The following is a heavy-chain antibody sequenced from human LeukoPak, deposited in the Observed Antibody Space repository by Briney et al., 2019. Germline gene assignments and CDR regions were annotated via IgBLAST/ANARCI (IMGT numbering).Heavy chain of an antibody. CDR1: GGSISSSSYY. CDR3: ARQRVASGGYYYYYMDV. V-gene: IGHV4-39*01. Sequence: SETLSLTCTVSGGSISSSSYYWGWIRQPPGKGLEWIGSIYYSGSTYYNPSLKSRVTISVDTSKNQFSLKLSSVTAADTAVYYCARQRVASGGYYYYYMDVWGKGTMVTVSS. D-gene: IGHD3-16*01. J-gene: IGHJ6*03. CDR2: IYYSGST.